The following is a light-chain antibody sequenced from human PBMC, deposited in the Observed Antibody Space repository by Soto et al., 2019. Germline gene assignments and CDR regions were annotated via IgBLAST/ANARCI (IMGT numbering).Light chain of an antibody. CDR2: DTS. Sequence: DIQMTQSPSSLSASIGDTVTITCRASQSIASFLNWLQLKPGKAPKLLISDTSTLQSRVQSRFSGGGSGTEFTLTNRSLQPEDTALYFCLQDYSPLLAFGAGTRVEIK. CDR3: LQDYSPLLA. CDR1: QSIASF. V-gene: IGKV1-39*01. J-gene: IGKJ4*01.